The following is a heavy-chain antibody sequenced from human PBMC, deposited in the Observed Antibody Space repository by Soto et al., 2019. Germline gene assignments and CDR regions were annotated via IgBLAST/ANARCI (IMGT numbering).Heavy chain of an antibody. CDR1: GYTYTSYA. CDR3: ARAIVVVTPPDY. V-gene: IGHV1-3*01. D-gene: IGHD3-22*01. CDR2: INAGNGNT. J-gene: IGHJ4*02. Sequence: ASVKLSCKDSGYTYTSYAMHWVRQAPGQRLEWMGWINAGNGNTKYSQKFQGRVTITRDTSASTAYMELSSLRSEDTAVYYCARAIVVVTPPDYWGQGTLVTVSS.